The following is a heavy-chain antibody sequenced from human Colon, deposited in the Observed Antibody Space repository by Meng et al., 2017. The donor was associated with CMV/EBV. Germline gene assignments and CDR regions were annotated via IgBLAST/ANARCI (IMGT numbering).Heavy chain of an antibody. CDR2: ISGSGDNT. J-gene: IGHJ4*02. CDR3: ARRSYGLDY. CDR1: GFTFSSAG. Sequence: LSCAASGFTFSSAGMHWVRQAPGKGLEWVSAISGSGDNTYDADSVKGRFTISRDNSKNTVYLQMDSLRVEDTATYYCARRSYGLDYWGQGTLVTVSS. V-gene: IGHV3-23*01. D-gene: IGHD5-18*01.